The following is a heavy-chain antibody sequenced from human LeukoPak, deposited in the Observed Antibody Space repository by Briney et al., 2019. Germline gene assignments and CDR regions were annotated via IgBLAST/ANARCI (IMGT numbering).Heavy chain of an antibody. CDR3: ARVNSAVGATPGRYYFDY. CDR1: GGSISSSSYY. V-gene: IGHV4-39*07. Sequence: PSETLSLTCTASGGSISSSSYYWGWIRQPPGKGLEWIGSIYYSGSTYYNPSLKSRVTISVDTSKNQFSLQLNSVTPEDTAVYYCARVNSAVGATPGRYYFDYWGRGTLVTVSS. CDR2: IYYSGST. J-gene: IGHJ4*02. D-gene: IGHD1-26*01.